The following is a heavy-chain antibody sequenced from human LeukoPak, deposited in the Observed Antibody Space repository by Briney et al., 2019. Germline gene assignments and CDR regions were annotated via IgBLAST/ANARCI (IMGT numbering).Heavy chain of an antibody. CDR3: ARVSYYYGSSGYYYLDAFDI. CDR2: ISSTSSYI. Sequence: GGSLRLSCAASGFTFSRYSMNWVRQAPGKGLEWVSSISSTSSYIYYADSLKGRFTISRDNAKNSLYLQMNSLRAEDTAVYYCARVSYYYGSSGYYYLDAFDIWGQGTMVTVSS. J-gene: IGHJ3*02. D-gene: IGHD3-22*01. V-gene: IGHV3-21*01. CDR1: GFTFSRYS.